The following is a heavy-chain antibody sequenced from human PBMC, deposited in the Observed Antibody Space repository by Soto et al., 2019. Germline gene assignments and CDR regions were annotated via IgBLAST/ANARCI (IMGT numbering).Heavy chain of an antibody. Sequence: GGSLRLSCAASGFTFSSYAMSWVRQAPGKGLEWVSAIIGSGFNRYYADSMKGRFTISRDNSKNTLYLQMNSLIAEDTAVYFCAEGHAHDFFDWLDLWGQGTLVTVSS. J-gene: IGHJ5*02. CDR1: GFTFSSYA. CDR3: AEGHAHDFFDWLDL. V-gene: IGHV3-23*01. CDR2: IIGSGFNR. D-gene: IGHD3-3*01.